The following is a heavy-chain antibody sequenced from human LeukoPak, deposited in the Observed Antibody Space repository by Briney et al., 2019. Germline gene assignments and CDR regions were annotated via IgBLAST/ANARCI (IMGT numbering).Heavy chain of an antibody. CDR1: GFTFNNYA. CDR2: VSGSGGST. D-gene: IGHD1-26*01. J-gene: IGHJ4*02. Sequence: GGSLRLSCAVSGFTFNNYAMSWVRQAPGKGLEWVSAVSGSGGSTYSADSVKGRFTISRDNSKNMVYLQTSSLRAEDTAVYYCARAGSWSSRPYFDYWGQGILVSVSS. V-gene: IGHV3-23*01. CDR3: ARAGSWSSRPYFDY.